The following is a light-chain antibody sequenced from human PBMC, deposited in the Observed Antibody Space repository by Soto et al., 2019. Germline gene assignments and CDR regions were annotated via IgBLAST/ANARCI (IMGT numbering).Light chain of an antibody. V-gene: IGLV1-44*01. CDR2: NNN. Sequence: QSALTQPPSASGTPGQRVTISCSGGSSNIGSNAVNWYQQLPGTAPKLLIYNNNQRPSGVPDRFSGSKSGTSASLAISGLQSEDEADYYCAAWDDSLIGYVFGTGTKVTFL. CDR1: SSNIGSNA. J-gene: IGLJ1*01. CDR3: AAWDDSLIGYV.